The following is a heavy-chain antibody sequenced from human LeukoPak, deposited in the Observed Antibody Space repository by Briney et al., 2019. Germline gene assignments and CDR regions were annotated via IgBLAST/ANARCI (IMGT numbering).Heavy chain of an antibody. CDR1: GGSFSGYY. CDR2: INHSGST. V-gene: IGHV4-34*01. Sequence: SETLSLTCAVYGGSFSGYYWSWIRQPPGKGLEWIGEINHSGSTNYNPSLKSRVTISADTSKNQFSLKLSSVTAADTAVYYCARGLSSSSWLDYFDYWGQGTLVTVSS. CDR3: ARGLSSSSWLDYFDY. D-gene: IGHD6-13*01. J-gene: IGHJ4*02.